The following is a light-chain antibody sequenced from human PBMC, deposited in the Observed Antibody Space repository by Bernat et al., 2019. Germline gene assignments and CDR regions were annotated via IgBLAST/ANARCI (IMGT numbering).Light chain of an antibody. CDR3: SSYTSSSTLV. J-gene: IGLJ3*02. CDR1: SSDVGAYNY. Sequence: QSALTQPASVSGSPGQSITISCTGTSSDVGAYNYVSWYQQHPGRAPKFMIYDVRDRPSGISNRFSGSKSGNTASLTISGLLAEDEADYYCSSYTSSSTLVFGGGTRLTVL. V-gene: IGLV2-14*03. CDR2: DVR.